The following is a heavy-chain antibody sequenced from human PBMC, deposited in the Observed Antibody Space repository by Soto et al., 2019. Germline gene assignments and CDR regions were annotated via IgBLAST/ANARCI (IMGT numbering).Heavy chain of an antibody. CDR1: GGTFSDYA. Sequence: QVLLVQSGAEVKKPGSSVKVSCKAYGGTFSDYAISWVRQAPGHGLEWMGGIVPIFGTGNHAQKFQGRVTVTADESTSTAYMELSSLRSEDTAVYYCARVLVGATYFDYWGQGTMVTVSS. CDR3: ARVLVGATYFDY. V-gene: IGHV1-69*01. D-gene: IGHD1-26*01. J-gene: IGHJ4*02. CDR2: IVPIFGTG.